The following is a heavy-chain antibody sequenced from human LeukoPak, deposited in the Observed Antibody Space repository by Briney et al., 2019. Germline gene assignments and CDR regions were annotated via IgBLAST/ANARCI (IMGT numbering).Heavy chain of an antibody. CDR1: GYSFTSYW. D-gene: IGHD6-19*01. CDR3: ARLEPGYSSGWYSLFDY. Sequence: GESLKISCKGSGYSFTSYWIGWVRQMPGKGLEWMGIIYPGDPDTRYSPSFQGQVTISADKSISTAYLQWSSLKASDTAMYYCARLEPGYSSGWYSLFDYWGQGTLVTVSS. CDR2: IYPGDPDT. V-gene: IGHV5-51*01. J-gene: IGHJ4*02.